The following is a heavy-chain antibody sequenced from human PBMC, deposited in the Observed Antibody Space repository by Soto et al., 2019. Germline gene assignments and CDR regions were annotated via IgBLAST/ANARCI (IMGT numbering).Heavy chain of an antibody. CDR2: INPNGGSP. Sequence: QVQLVQSGAEVKRPGASVKLSCKASGYTFTSSYIHWVRQAPGQGLEWMAIINPNGGSPNYAQKFQGRVTMTRDTSTTTVYMELSSLTSEDTAVYYCARSLMEGDYWGQGTLVTVSS. J-gene: IGHJ4*02. CDR1: GYTFTSSY. V-gene: IGHV1-46*03. D-gene: IGHD1-1*01. CDR3: ARSLMEGDY.